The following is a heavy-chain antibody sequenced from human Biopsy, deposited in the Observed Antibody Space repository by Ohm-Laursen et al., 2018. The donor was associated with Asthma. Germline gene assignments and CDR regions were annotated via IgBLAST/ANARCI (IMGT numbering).Heavy chain of an antibody. CDR3: VRHQYRSSWSTFDY. Sequence: TLSLTCTVSGGSITSSSYYWGWIRQPPGKGMEWIGSMYHSGSPYYHPSLKSRATISVDTSKNQLSLKMNCVTAADTAVYFCVRHQYRSSWSTFDYWGQGALVTVSS. D-gene: IGHD6-19*01. CDR2: MYHSGSP. V-gene: IGHV4-39*01. CDR1: GGSITSSSYY. J-gene: IGHJ4*02.